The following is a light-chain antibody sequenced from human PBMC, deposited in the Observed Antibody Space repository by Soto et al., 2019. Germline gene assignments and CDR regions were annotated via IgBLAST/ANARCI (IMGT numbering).Light chain of an antibody. CDR1: QSVNSA. CDR3: QHPSSSPLPT. V-gene: IGKV3-15*01. CDR2: GAS. Sequence: EIVMTQSPATLSVSPGERATLSCRASQSVNSALAWYQQKPGQVPRLLIYGASTRATGIPARFSGSGSGREFTLTTSRLEPEDFAVDYCQHPSSSPLPTFGGGTKVDIK. J-gene: IGKJ4*01.